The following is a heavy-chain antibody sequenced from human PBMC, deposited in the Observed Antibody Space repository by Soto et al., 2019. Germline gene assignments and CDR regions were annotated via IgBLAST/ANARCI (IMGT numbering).Heavy chain of an antibody. J-gene: IGHJ4*02. CDR1: GGSISSNY. V-gene: IGHV4-59*01. CDR3: ARDRRGDYGDYEFDY. CDR2: ISYSGST. Sequence: QVQLQESGPGLVKPSETLSLTCTVSGGSISSNYWSWIRQPPGKGLEWIGYISYSGSTNYTPSLDSRVTISVDSSKNQCSLKLTSVTAADTAVYYCARDRRGDYGDYEFDYWGQGTLVTVSS. D-gene: IGHD4-17*01.